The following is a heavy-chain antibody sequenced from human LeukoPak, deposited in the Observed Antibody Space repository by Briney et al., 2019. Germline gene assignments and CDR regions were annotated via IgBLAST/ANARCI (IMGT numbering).Heavy chain of an antibody. V-gene: IGHV1-2*06. D-gene: IGHD2-2*01. J-gene: IGHJ3*02. CDR1: GYTFTGYY. CDR2: INPNSGGT. CDR3: AREWIPTRHGVPVRNAFDI. Sequence: ASVKVSCKASGYTFTGYYMHWVRQAPGQVLERMGRINPNSGGTNYAQKFQGRVTMTRDTSISTAYMELSRLRSDDTAVYYCAREWIPTRHGVPVRNAFDIWGQGTMVTVSS.